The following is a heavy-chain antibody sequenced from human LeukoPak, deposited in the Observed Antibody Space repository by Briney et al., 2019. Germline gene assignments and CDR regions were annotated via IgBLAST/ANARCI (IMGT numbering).Heavy chain of an antibody. V-gene: IGHV3-7*03. CDR3: VKLRNDAGLEY. J-gene: IGHJ4*02. CDR1: GFIFSNYW. CDR2: INEGGSEK. Sequence: GGSLGLTSEPSGFIFSNYWMSWVRQAPGKGLEWVANINEGGSEKYYLDSVKGRFTISRDNARDSLYLQMDSLRVEDTAVYYCVKLRNDAGLEYWGQGTLVTVFS. D-gene: IGHD1-1*01.